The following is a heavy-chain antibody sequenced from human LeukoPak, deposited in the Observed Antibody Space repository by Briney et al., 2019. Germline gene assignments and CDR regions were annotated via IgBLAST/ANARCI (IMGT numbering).Heavy chain of an antibody. V-gene: IGHV4-39*07. CDR2: SNYSGNT. CDR1: GGSISSSTYY. Sequence: SETLSLTCTVSGGSISSSTYYWVWIRQPPGKGLEWIGSSNYSGNTYYNPSVKSRVTISVDTSKNQFSLKVSSVTAADTAVYYCARDWRSSYYYDRSGNPKSQGFDIWGQGTMVTVSS. J-gene: IGHJ3*02. D-gene: IGHD3-22*01. CDR3: ARDWRSSYYYDRSGNPKSQGFDI.